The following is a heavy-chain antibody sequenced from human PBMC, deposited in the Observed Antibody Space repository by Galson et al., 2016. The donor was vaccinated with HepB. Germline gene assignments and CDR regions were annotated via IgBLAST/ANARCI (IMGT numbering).Heavy chain of an antibody. CDR3: ARQDSYDSTGLDY. CDR2: IIPIFDSA. Sequence: SVKVSCKASGFKFTDYGITWVRQAPGQGLEWMGRIIPIFDSANYAQKFQDRVAITVDKSTSTAYMELSSLRSEDTAVFYCARQDSYDSTGLDYWGQGTLVTVSS. CDR1: GFKFTDYG. J-gene: IGHJ4*02. V-gene: IGHV1-69*04. D-gene: IGHD3-22*01.